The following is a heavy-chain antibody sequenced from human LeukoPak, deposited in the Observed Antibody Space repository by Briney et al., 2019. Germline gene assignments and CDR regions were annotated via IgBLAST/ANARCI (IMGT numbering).Heavy chain of an antibody. CDR2: VNRDGSET. V-gene: IGHV3-7*03. Sequence: GGSLRLSCAASGFALSSHWMTWVRQVPGRGPEWVANVNRDGSETYYLDSVKGRFTISKDNAKNSLYLQMNSLRAEDTALYHCARSNGMDVWGQGTTVIVFS. CDR1: GFALSSHW. J-gene: IGHJ6*02. CDR3: ARSNGMDV. D-gene: IGHD2/OR15-2a*01.